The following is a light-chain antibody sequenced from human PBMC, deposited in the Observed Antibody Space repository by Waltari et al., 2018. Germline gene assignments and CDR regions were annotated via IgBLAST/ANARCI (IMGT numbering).Light chain of an antibody. CDR3: CSYAGSITFWV. J-gene: IGLJ3*02. CDR2: DVT. V-gene: IGLV2-11*01. CDR1: SRDVGGYHY. Sequence: SALTQPRSVSGSPGQSVTISCTGTSRDVGGYHYVYWYQPHPGKAPKLIIYDVTKRPSGVPDRFSASKSDNTASLTISGLQAEDEADYYCCSYAGSITFWVFGGGTKLTVL.